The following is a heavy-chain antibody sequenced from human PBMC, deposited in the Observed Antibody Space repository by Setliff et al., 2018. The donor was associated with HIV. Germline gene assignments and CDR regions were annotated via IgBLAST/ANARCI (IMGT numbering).Heavy chain of an antibody. D-gene: IGHD1-20*01. CDR3: ARQVSDAFDV. J-gene: IGHJ3*01. V-gene: IGHV3-74*01. Sequence: LRPSCAASGFTLRNYWMRWVHQAPGMGLVWVSRINSYGGNTIYANSVKGRLSISRDKAKNTLYHQMNSLRAEDTAIDYCARQVSDAFDVWGRGTVVTVSS. CDR1: GFTLRNYW. CDR2: INSYGGNT.